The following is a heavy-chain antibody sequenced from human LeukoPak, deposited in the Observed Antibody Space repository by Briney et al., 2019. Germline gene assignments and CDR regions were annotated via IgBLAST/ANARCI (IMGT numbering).Heavy chain of an antibody. CDR3: AKAKMATIGFDN. CDR2: ISWYSDSI. Sequence: GRSLRLSCAVSVFTFDVYAMHCLRQAPGGGLEWVSGISWYSDSIDYADSVKARFTNSRDNAKSFLYLQMNSLRAEDTALYYCAKAKMATIGFDNWGQRAPFTVSS. CDR1: VFTFDVYA. D-gene: IGHD5-24*01. J-gene: IGHJ4*02. V-gene: IGHV3-9*01.